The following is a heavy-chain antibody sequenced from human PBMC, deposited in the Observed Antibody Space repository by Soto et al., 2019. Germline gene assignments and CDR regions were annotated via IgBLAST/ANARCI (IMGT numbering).Heavy chain of an antibody. CDR1: GFTFSYYW. CDR2: IKQDGSEK. V-gene: IGHV3-7*01. Sequence: EVQLVESGGDLVQPGGSLRLSCAASGFTFSYYWMSWVRQAPGKGLEWVANIKQDGSEKNYVDSVKGRFSNSSDNAKNSLYLQMNSPRADDTAMYYCARGGSESDYWGQGTLVTVAS. J-gene: IGHJ4*02. D-gene: IGHD3-16*01. CDR3: ARGGSESDY.